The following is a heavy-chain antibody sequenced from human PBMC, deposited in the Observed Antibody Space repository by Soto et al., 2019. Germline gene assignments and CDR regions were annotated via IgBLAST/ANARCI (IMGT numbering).Heavy chain of an antibody. CDR2: IDADSGDT. Sequence: QVQLVQSGAEAKKPGASLKVSCKASGYTFSDYYINWVRQAPGQGLEWMGWIDADSGDTKYAQKLQGWVTMTRDTSISRACMELSRLRWDDTAVYDCARTPNNVMAGVAGMEVWGPGTTVTVSS. CDR3: ARTPNNVMAGVAGMEV. D-gene: IGHD2-21*01. CDR1: GYTFSDYY. V-gene: IGHV1-2*04. J-gene: IGHJ6*02.